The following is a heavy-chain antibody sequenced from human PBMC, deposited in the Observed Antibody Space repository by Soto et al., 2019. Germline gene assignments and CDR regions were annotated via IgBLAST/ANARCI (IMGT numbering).Heavy chain of an antibody. J-gene: IGHJ4*02. V-gene: IGHV4-31*03. CDR3: ARDGGYGSGSYRFDS. CDR2: FYYSGTT. D-gene: IGHD3-10*01. Sequence: TLSLTCTVSGGSISSGGYYWSWVRQHPGKGLEWIGYFYYSGTTSYNPSLKSRVSLSVDTSKNQFSLKLSSVTAADTAVYYCARDGGYGSGSYRFDSWGQGTVVTVSS. CDR1: GGSISSGGYY.